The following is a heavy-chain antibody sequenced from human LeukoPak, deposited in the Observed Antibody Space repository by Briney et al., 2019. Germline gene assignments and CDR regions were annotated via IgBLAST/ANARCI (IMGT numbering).Heavy chain of an antibody. CDR3: ARGVGSRGPRFDY. D-gene: IGHD1-26*01. V-gene: IGHV4-59*12. J-gene: IGHJ4*02. CDR2: IYYSGST. Sequence: PSETLSLTCTVSGGSISSYYWSWIRQPPGKGLEWIGYIYYSGSTNYNPSLKSRVTISVDRSKNQFSLKLSSVTAADTAVYYCARGVGSRGPRFDYWGQGTLVTVSS. CDR1: GGSISSYY.